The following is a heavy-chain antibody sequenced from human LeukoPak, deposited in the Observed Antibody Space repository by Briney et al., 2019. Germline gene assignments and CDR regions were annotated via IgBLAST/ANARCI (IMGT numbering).Heavy chain of an antibody. Sequence: PGGSLRLSCTASGFTFSAYAMVWVRQTPRKGLEWVSSISESGVTTYYADSVKGRFTISRDNSKNTLYLQMNSLRAEDSAVYYCAKRAGSGWHYFDSWGQGTLVTVSS. CDR1: GFTFSAYA. J-gene: IGHJ4*02. CDR3: AKRAGSGWHYFDS. V-gene: IGHV3-23*01. D-gene: IGHD3-3*01. CDR2: ISESGVTT.